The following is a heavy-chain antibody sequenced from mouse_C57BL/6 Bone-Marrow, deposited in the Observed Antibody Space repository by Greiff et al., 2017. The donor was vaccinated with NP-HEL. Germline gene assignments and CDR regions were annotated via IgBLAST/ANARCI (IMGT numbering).Heavy chain of an antibody. CDR1: GYTFTDYY. V-gene: IGHV1-26*01. J-gene: IGHJ2*01. Sequence: EVQRVESGPELVKPGASVKISCKASGYTFTDYYMNWVKQSHGKSLEWIGDINPNNGGTSYNQKFKGKATLTVDKSSSTAYMELRSLTSEDSAVYYCARIVTTGYWGQGTTLTVSS. CDR2: INPNNGGT. D-gene: IGHD2-12*01. CDR3: ARIVTTGY.